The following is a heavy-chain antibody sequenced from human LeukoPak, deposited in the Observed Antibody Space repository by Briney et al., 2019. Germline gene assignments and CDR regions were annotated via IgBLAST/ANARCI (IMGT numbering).Heavy chain of an antibody. D-gene: IGHD1-1*01. CDR2: INGGGSST. Sequence: GGSLRLSCAASGFTFSDYWMHWVRQAPGKGLVWVSRINGGGSSTYSADSVKGRFAISRDNAKNTLYLQMNNLRAEDTALYYCARGTSRYMDVWGKGTTVTVSS. CDR1: GFTFSDYW. J-gene: IGHJ6*03. V-gene: IGHV3-74*01. CDR3: ARGTSRYMDV.